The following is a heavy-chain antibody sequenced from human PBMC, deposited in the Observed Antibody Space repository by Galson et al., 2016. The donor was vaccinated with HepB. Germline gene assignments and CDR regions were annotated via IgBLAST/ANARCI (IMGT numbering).Heavy chain of an antibody. J-gene: IGHJ6*02. CDR3: ARYAHCGGDCESAYYGMDV. Sequence: SVKVSCKASGYTFTKYPIHWVRQAPGQRLEWMGWINIGNGNTKYSQKFQARVSITRDTSASTAYIELSSLRSEDTAVYYCARYAHCGGDCESAYYGMDVWGQGTTVTVSS. V-gene: IGHV1-3*04. D-gene: IGHD2-21*02. CDR1: GYTFTKYP. CDR2: INIGNGNT.